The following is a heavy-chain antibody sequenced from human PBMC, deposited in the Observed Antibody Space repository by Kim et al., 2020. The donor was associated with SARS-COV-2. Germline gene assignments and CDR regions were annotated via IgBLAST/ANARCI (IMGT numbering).Heavy chain of an antibody. V-gene: IGHV6-1*01. J-gene: IGHJ4*02. Sequence: VSVKSRITINPDTSKNQFSLQLNSVTPEDTAVYYCARDCSSTSCYGEFDYWGQGTLVTVSS. CDR3: ARDCSSTSCYGEFDY. D-gene: IGHD2-2*01.